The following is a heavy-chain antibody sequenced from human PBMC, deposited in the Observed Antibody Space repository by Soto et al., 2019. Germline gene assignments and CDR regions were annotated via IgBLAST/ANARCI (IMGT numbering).Heavy chain of an antibody. CDR3: ARVGGEDDYDILTGYNYYYYYMDV. D-gene: IGHD3-9*01. Sequence: GGSLRLSCAASGFTFSSYWMSWVRQAPGKGLEWVANIKQDGSEKYYVDSVKGRFTISRDNAKNSLYLQMNSLRAEDTAVYYCARVGGEDDYDILTGYNYYYYYMDVWGKGTTVTVSS. J-gene: IGHJ6*03. V-gene: IGHV3-7*01. CDR2: IKQDGSEK. CDR1: GFTFSSYW.